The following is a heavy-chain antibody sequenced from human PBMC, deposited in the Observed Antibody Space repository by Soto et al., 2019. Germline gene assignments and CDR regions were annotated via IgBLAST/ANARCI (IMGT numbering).Heavy chain of an antibody. D-gene: IGHD5-18*01. CDR1: GGSFSSNP. V-gene: IGHV1-69*01. CDR2: IIPIFATV. CDR3: ARGGRVYSSAPRYDFDY. J-gene: IGHJ4*02. Sequence: QVQLVQSGSEVKKPGSSVKVSCKASGGSFSSNPISWVRQAPGQGLEWMAGIIPIFATVHYAQKFQGRVTITADESTSTAYMELTSLRSEDTAVYFWARGGRVYSSAPRYDFDYWGQGTLVTVSS.